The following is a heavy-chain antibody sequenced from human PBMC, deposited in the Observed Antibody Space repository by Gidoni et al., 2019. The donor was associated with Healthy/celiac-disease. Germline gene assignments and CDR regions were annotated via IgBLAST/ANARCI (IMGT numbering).Heavy chain of an antibody. D-gene: IGHD3-10*01. V-gene: IGHV3-33*01. Sequence: QVQLVESGGGVVPPGRSLRLSCAASGFTFSSYGMHWVRQAPGKGLEWVAVIWYDGSNKYYADSVKGRFTISRDNSKNTLYLQMNSLRAEDTAVYYCARGRGPTDLDYWGQGTLVTVSS. CDR1: GFTFSSYG. J-gene: IGHJ4*02. CDR3: ARGRGPTDLDY. CDR2: IWYDGSNK.